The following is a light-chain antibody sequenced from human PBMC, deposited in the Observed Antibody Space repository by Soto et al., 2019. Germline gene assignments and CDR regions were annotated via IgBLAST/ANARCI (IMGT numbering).Light chain of an antibody. CDR1: QSVSSSF. V-gene: IGKV3-20*01. CDR3: QQYGTSPCT. Sequence: EIVLTQSPGTLSLSPGERATLSCWASQSVSSSFLAWYQRKPGQAPRLLIYGASTRATGIPDRFSGSGSGTAFTLTISRLQPQDFAVYYCQQYGTSPCTFGQGTKLEIK. CDR2: GAS. J-gene: IGKJ2*02.